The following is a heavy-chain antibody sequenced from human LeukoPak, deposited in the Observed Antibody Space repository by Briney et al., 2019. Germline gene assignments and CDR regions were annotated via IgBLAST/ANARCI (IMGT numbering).Heavy chain of an antibody. CDR3: ARGGPPVTIFGVVISWFDP. V-gene: IGHV4-59*01. CDR1: GGSISSYY. J-gene: IGHJ5*02. Sequence: SETLSLTCTVSGGSISSYYWSWIRQPPGKGLEWIGYIYYSGSTNYNPSLKSRVTISVDMSKNQFSLKLSSVTAADTAVYCCARGGPPVTIFGVVISWFDPWGQGTLVTVSS. D-gene: IGHD3-3*01. CDR2: IYYSGST.